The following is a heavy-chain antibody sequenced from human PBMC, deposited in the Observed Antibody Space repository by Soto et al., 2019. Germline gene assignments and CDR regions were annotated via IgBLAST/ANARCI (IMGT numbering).Heavy chain of an antibody. D-gene: IGHD1-26*01. V-gene: IGHV3-66*04. CDR2: IYTDGRT. J-gene: IGHJ2*01. CDR3: ARHVGFYWYFDL. Sequence: EMQLVESGGGLVQPGGSLRLSRAASGFTVSGSYMGWVRQAPGKGLDWISSIYTDGRTYYSDSVRGRFAVSTDYSKDTLYLQMNNLRADDTAIYYCARHVGFYWYFDLWGRGTLVTVSS. CDR1: GFTVSGSY.